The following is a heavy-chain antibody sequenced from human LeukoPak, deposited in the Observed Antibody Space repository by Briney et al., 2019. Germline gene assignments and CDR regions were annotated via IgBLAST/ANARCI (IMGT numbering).Heavy chain of an antibody. V-gene: IGHV3-30*03. Sequence: GGSLRLSCAASGFTFSDYGMHWVRQAPGKGLEWVAVISYDGSDEYYTDSVKGRFTISRDNSKNTLYLQMTSLRDEDTAVYYCARDRSVADTVWGQGTLVTVSS. D-gene: IGHD6-19*01. CDR3: ARDRSVADTV. J-gene: IGHJ4*02. CDR2: ISYDGSDE. CDR1: GFTFSDYG.